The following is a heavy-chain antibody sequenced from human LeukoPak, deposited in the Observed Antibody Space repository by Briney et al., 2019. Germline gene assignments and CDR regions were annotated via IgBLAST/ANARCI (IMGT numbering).Heavy chain of an antibody. J-gene: IGHJ4*02. CDR1: GFTFSSYG. Sequence: PGGSLRLPCAASGFTFSSYGMHWVRQAPGKGLEWVAVISYDGSNKYYADSVKGRFTISRDNSKNTLYLQMNSLRAEDTAVYYCAKDGSYWGQGTLVTVSS. CDR3: AKDGSY. CDR2: ISYDGSNK. D-gene: IGHD1-1*01. V-gene: IGHV3-30*18.